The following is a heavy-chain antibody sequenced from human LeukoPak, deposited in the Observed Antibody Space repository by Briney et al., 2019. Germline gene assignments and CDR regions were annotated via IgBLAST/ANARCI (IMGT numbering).Heavy chain of an antibody. CDR1: GFAFSDYY. Sequence: GGSLRLSCAASGFAFSDYYKSWVRQAPGKGLEWVSYISGSGTVTYYADSVKGRFTISRDNAKNSLHLQMNNLRVEDTADYYCASSSNPLYWGQGTPVTVSS. J-gene: IGHJ4*02. D-gene: IGHD2-2*01. V-gene: IGHV3-11*01. CDR2: ISGSGTVT. CDR3: ASSSNPLY.